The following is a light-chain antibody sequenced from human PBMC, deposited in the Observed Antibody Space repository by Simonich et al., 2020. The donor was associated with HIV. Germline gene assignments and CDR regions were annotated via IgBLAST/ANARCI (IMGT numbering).Light chain of an antibody. CDR2: QDN. CDR1: KLDDKY. Sequence: SYELTQPPLVSVSLGQTASITCSGDKLDDKYACWYQQKQGQSPVLVIYQDNKRPSGIPERFSGSNSGNTATLTISGTQAMDEADYYCQAWDSSTAHVVFGGGTKLTVL. V-gene: IGLV3-1*01. J-gene: IGLJ2*01. CDR3: QAWDSSTAHVV.